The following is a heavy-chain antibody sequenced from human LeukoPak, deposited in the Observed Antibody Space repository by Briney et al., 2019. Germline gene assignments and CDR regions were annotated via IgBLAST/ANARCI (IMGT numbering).Heavy chain of an antibody. CDR1: GFTFSSCS. CDR2: ISSSSSTI. J-gene: IGHJ6*02. Sequence: GGSLRLSCAASGFTFSSCSMNWVRQAPGKGLEWVSYISSSSSTIYYADSVKGRFTISRDNAKNSLYLQMNSLRAEDTAVYYCAREGRLLLWFGELPDYYGMDVWGQGTTVTVSS. V-gene: IGHV3-48*01. CDR3: AREGRLLLWFGELPDYYGMDV. D-gene: IGHD3-10*01.